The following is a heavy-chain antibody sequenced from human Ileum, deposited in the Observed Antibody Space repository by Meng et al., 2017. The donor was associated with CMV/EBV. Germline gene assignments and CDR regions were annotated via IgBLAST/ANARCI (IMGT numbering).Heavy chain of an antibody. D-gene: IGHD3-10*01. V-gene: IGHV3-72*01. Sequence: SGFTFGGHHVGWFRLSPGWGLEWFGRISNKRNVLPAQYAASVKGKFTFSRDDSRSSVYLQMNSLKREDTAVYCCARDSRKGGGFDQWGQGALVTVSS. CDR3: ARDSRKGGGFDQ. CDR2: ISNKRNVLPA. J-gene: IGHJ4*02. CDR1: GFTFGGHH.